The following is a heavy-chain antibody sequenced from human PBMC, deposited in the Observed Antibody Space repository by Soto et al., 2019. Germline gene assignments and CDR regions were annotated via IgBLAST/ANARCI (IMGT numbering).Heavy chain of an antibody. Sequence: QITLKESGPPLLKPTQTLTLTCTFSGFSLSTSGVGVGWIRQPPGKALEWLVLIYWDDDKRYSPSLKSRLTITKDTSKKQVVLTLTNMDPVDTATYYCAHRRVGRSIYYFDYWGQGTLVTVSS. CDR3: AHRRVGRSIYYFDY. V-gene: IGHV2-5*02. D-gene: IGHD1-26*01. J-gene: IGHJ4*02. CDR2: IYWDDDK. CDR1: GFSLSTSGVG.